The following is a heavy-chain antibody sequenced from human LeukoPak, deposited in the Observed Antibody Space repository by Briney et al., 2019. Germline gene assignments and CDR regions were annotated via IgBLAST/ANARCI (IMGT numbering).Heavy chain of an antibody. CDR3: ARVLGYCTSTTCLLPFDY. J-gene: IGHJ4*02. Sequence: GGSLRLSCAASGFTVSTYYMTCVSQAPGKGLECVSVIYSGGSTYYADSVKGRFTVSRDNSKNTLYLQMNSLRAEDTAMYDCARVLGYCTSTTCLLPFDYWGQGTLVTVSS. V-gene: IGHV3-53*01. CDR1: GFTVSTYY. D-gene: IGHD2-2*01. CDR2: IYSGGST.